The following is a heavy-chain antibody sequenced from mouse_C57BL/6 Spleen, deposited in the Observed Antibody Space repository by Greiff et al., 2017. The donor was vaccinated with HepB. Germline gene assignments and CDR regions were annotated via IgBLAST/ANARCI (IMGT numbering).Heavy chain of an antibody. V-gene: IGHV1-15*01. CDR1: GYTFTDYE. Sequence: QVQLQQSGAELVRPGASVTLSCKASGYTFTDYEMHWVKQTPVHGLEWIGAIDPETGGTAYNQKFKGKAILTADKSSSTAYMELRSLTSEDSAVYYCTNYYGSSWGFFDYWGQGTTLTVSS. CDR2: IDPETGGT. D-gene: IGHD1-1*01. CDR3: TNYYGSSWGFFDY. J-gene: IGHJ2*01.